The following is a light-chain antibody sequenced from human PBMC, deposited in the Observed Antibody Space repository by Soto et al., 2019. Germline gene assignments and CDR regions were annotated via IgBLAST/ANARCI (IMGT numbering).Light chain of an antibody. CDR3: QQRRDWPPALT. Sequence: EIVLTQSPATLSLSPGERATLFCRASQSVSTSLAWYRHNPGQAPRLLIYDSSNRATDTPARFSGSGSGTDFSLTISSLEPEDFAVYYCQQRRDWPPALTFGGGTRVEIK. J-gene: IGKJ4*01. V-gene: IGKV3-11*01. CDR2: DSS. CDR1: QSVSTS.